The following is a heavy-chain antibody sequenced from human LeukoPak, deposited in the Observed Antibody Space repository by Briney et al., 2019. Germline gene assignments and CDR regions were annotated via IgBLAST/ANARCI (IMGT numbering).Heavy chain of an antibody. CDR1: GYTFSGYY. V-gene: IGHV1-2*02. Sequence: ASVKVSCKASGYTFSGYYMHWVRQAPGQGLEWMGWINPNSGGTNYAQKFQGRVTMTRDTSISTAYMELSRLRSDDTAVYYCARDRGFKVDHCSSTSCYSVYWGQGTLVTVSS. J-gene: IGHJ4*02. CDR3: ARDRGFKVDHCSSTSCYSVY. CDR2: INPNSGGT. D-gene: IGHD2-2*01.